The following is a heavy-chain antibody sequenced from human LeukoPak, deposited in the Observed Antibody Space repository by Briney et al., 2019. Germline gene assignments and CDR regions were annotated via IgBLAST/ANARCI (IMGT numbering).Heavy chain of an antibody. CDR1: GFPCDDYA. Sequence: LSLPCAASGFPCDDYAMHWVRQAPGKGLEWVYGISWNSGSIGYAYAVKGRFTISRDNAKNSLYLQMNSLRAEDTALYYWAKGYFDWLFPFDYWGQGTLVTVSS. D-gene: IGHD3-9*01. CDR3: AKGYFDWLFPFDY. J-gene: IGHJ4*02. V-gene: IGHV3-9*01. CDR2: ISWNSGSI.